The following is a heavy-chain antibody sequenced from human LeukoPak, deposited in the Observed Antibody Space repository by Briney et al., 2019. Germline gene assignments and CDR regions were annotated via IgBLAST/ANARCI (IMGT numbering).Heavy chain of an antibody. D-gene: IGHD2-15*01. CDR3: ARFSFVVVVAATGFDH. CDR2: IYYSGST. Sequence: PSETLSLTCTVSGGSISSGGYYWSWIRQHPGKGLEWIGYIYYSGSTYYNPSLKSRVTISVDTSKNQFSLKLSSATAADTAVYYCARFSFVVVVAATGFDHWGQGTLVTVSS. CDR1: GGSISSGGYY. V-gene: IGHV4-31*03. J-gene: IGHJ4*02.